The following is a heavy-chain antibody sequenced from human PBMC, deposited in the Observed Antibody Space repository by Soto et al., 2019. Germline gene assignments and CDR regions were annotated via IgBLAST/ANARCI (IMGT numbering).Heavy chain of an antibody. J-gene: IGHJ5*01. CDR2: ISSSSSYI. D-gene: IGHD1-26*01. CDR1: GFIFSSNS. V-gene: IGHV3-21*01. CDR3: ARSLAKVGSHYDRFDS. Sequence: EVQLVESGGGLVKPGGSLRLSCAASGFIFSSNSMNWVRQAPGKGLEWVSSISSSSSYIYYADSVKGRFTVSRDNAKNSLYLQMNSLRAEDTAVYYCARSLAKVGSHYDRFDSWGPGTLVTVSS.